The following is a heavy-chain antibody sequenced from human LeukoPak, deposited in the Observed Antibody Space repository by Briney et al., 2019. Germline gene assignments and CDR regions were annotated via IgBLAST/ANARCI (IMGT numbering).Heavy chain of an antibody. D-gene: IGHD2-15*01. Sequence: SETLSLTCAVYGGSFSGYYWSWIRQPPGKGLEWIGEINHSGSTNYNPSLKSRVTISVDTSKNQFSLKLSSVTAADTAVCYCARRPYGCSGGSCYAGPGFDPWGQGTLVTVSS. CDR3: ARRPYGCSGGSCYAGPGFDP. V-gene: IGHV4-34*01. CDR2: INHSGST. J-gene: IGHJ5*02. CDR1: GGSFSGYY.